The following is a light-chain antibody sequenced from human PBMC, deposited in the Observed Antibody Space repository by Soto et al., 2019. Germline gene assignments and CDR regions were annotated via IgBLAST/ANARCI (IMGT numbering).Light chain of an antibody. CDR3: QQYNHYWT. V-gene: IGKV1-5*03. J-gene: IGKJ1*01. CDR1: QSISSW. CDR2: KAS. Sequence: DIQMTQSPSTLSASVGDRVTINCRASQSISSWLAWYQQKLGKAPKLLIYKASTLESGVPSRFSGSGSGTECTLTISSLQPDDFTTYYCQQYNHYWTFGQGTKVEIK.